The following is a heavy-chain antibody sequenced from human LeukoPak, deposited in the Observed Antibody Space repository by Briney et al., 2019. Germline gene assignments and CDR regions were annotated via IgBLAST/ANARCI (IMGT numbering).Heavy chain of an antibody. CDR1: GYTFTSYG. Sequence: GASVKVSCKASGYTFTSYGISWVRQAPGQGLEWMGWISAYNGNTNYAQKLQGRVTMTTDTSTSTAYMELRSLRSDDTAVYYCARDTAAAGSHYSHYWGQGTLVTVSS. D-gene: IGHD6-13*01. CDR2: ISAYNGNT. V-gene: IGHV1-18*01. CDR3: ARDTAAAGSHYSHY. J-gene: IGHJ4*02.